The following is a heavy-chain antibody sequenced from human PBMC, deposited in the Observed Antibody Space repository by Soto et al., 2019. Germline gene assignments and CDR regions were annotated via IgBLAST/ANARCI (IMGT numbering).Heavy chain of an antibody. CDR2: ISTYNGNT. Sequence: QVQLVQSGAEVKKPGASVKVSCKASGYTFTSYGISWVRQAPGQGLEWMGWISTYNGNTNYAQKLQGRITMTKDTSTSTADMELRSLRSDDTAVYYCARDLIAARRRRLYNWFDPWGQGTLVTVSS. V-gene: IGHV1-18*04. D-gene: IGHD6-6*01. CDR1: GYTFTSYG. J-gene: IGHJ5*02. CDR3: ARDLIAARRRRLYNWFDP.